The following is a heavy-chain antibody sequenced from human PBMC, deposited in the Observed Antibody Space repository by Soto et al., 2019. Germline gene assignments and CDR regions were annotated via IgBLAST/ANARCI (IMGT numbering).Heavy chain of an antibody. Sequence: GESLKISCQSSGYTFSNFWIGWVRQLPGKGLEWMGIIYPGDHETRYSPSFHGKVTISADRSINTAYLQWNSLEASDTAFYYCARSYVQSRPIDYWGQGTLVTVSS. V-gene: IGHV5-51*01. CDR1: GYTFSNFW. CDR3: ARSYVQSRPIDY. D-gene: IGHD3-10*02. J-gene: IGHJ4*02. CDR2: IYPGDHET.